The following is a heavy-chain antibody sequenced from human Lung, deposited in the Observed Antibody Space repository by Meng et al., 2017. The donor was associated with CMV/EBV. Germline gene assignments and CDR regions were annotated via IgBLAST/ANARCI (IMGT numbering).Heavy chain of an antibody. CDR3: AGYDSSGYEGS. CDR1: CGSISRFS. Sequence: QGRLPGPGPGLVKPSETLSLTRTVSCGSISRFSWGWIRQPAGKGLEWIGRIYTSGSTNYNPSLKRRVTMSVDTSKNQFSLKLSSVTAADTAVYYCAGYDSSGYEGSWGQGTLVTVSS. CDR2: IYTSGST. V-gene: IGHV4-4*07. J-gene: IGHJ5*02. D-gene: IGHD3-22*01.